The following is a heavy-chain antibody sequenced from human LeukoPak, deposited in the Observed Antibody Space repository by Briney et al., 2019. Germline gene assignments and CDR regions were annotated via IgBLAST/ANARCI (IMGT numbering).Heavy chain of an antibody. D-gene: IGHD3-22*01. CDR2: IIPIFGTA. J-gene: IGHJ6*03. CDR3: ATPGDYDSSGYYNYYYMDV. V-gene: IGHV1-69*05. Sequence: ASVKVSCKASGGTFSSYAISWVRQAPGQGLEWMGGIIPIFGTANYAQKFQGRVTITTDESTSTAYMELSSLRSEDTAVYYCATPGDYDSSGYYNYYYMDVWGKGTTVTVSS. CDR1: GGTFSSYA.